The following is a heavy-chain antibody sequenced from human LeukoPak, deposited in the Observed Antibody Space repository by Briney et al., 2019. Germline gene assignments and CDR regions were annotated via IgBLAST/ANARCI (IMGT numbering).Heavy chain of an antibody. Sequence: PSQNLSLTCAVSGGSISSGGYSWSWIRQPPGKGLEWIGYIYHSGSTYYNPSLKSRVTISVDRSKNQFSLKLSSVTAADTAVYYCARVVNYYGSGSYYNPYYFDYWGQGTLVTVSS. CDR2: IYHSGST. CDR3: ARVVNYYGSGSYYNPYYFDY. CDR1: GGSISSGGYS. V-gene: IGHV4-30-2*01. D-gene: IGHD3-10*01. J-gene: IGHJ4*02.